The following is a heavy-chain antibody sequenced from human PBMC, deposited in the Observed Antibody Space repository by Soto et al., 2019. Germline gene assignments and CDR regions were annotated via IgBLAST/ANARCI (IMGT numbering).Heavy chain of an antibody. D-gene: IGHD2-21*02. CDR3: ARGLIVMLAGIEELINSHFDS. CDR2: IYYSGTT. J-gene: IGHJ4*02. V-gene: IGHV4-31*03. Sequence: PSETLSLTCTVSDASINSGGYYWSWIRQHPGKGLEWIGFIYYSGTTYYNPSLKSRVTTSVDTSKNQFSLRLSSVTAADTAVYYYARGLIVMLAGIEELINSHFDSWGQGSLVTVSS. CDR1: DASINSGGYY.